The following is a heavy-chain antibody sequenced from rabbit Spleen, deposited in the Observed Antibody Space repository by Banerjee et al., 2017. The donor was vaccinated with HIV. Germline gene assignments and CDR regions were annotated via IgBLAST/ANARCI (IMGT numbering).Heavy chain of an antibody. J-gene: IGHJ6*01. CDR1: GFSFNSSYD. CDR2: AYAGSSGGT. CDR3: SGNNCASVSAYGLDF. Sequence: QSLEESGGGLVKPGASLTLTCKASGFSFNSSYDMCWVRQAPGKGLEWVACAYAGSSGGTSSAACAKSRFTTSKTSSSTVVLLLTSRTAAATAAYFFSGNNCASVSAYGLDFWGPGTLVTVS. D-gene: IGHD4-2*01. V-gene: IGHV1S40*01.